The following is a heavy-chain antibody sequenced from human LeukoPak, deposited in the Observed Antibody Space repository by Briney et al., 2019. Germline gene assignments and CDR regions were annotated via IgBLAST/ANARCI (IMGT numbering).Heavy chain of an antibody. V-gene: IGHV3-66*01. CDR3: ARERFLEWLLGMDV. J-gene: IGHJ6*02. CDR2: IYSGGST. Sequence: GGSLRLSCAASGFTVSSNYMSRVRQAPGKGLEWVSVIYSGGSTYYADSVKGRFTISRDNSKNTLYLQMNSLRAEDTAVYYCARERFLEWLLGMDVWGQGTTVTVSS. CDR1: GFTVSSNY. D-gene: IGHD3-3*01.